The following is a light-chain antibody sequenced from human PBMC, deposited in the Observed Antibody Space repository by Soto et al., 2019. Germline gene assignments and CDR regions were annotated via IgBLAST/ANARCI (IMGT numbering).Light chain of an antibody. J-gene: IGKJ2*01. CDR1: QTVTTN. CDR2: AAS. CDR3: QQYNNWPPSVTYT. V-gene: IGKV3-15*01. Sequence: ETVMTQSPATLSVSPGERVTLSCRAIQTVTTNLAWYQQKSGQAPRLLIYAASTRATGIPARFSGSGSGTEFTLTISNLQSEDSALYYCQQYNNWPPSVTYTFGQGTKVDIK.